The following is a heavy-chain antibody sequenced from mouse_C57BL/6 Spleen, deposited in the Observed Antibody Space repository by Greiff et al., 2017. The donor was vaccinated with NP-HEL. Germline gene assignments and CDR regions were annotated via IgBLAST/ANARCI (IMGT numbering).Heavy chain of an antibody. J-gene: IGHJ4*01. CDR3: ARTVERAGAMDY. Sequence: EVKLVESGGGLVQPGGSLKLSCAASGFTFSDYGMAWVRQAPRKGPEWVAFISNLAYSIYYADTVTGRFTISRENAKNTLYLEMSSLMSEDTAMYYGARTVERAGAMDYWGQGTSVTVSS. CDR1: GFTFSDYG. V-gene: IGHV5-15*04. D-gene: IGHD1-1*01. CDR2: ISNLAYSI.